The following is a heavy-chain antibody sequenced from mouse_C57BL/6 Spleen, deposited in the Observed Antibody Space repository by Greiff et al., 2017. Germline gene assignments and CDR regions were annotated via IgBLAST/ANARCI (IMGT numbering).Heavy chain of an antibody. CDR2: IYPRDGST. J-gene: IGHJ2*01. Sequence: VQLQQSDAELVKPGASVKISCKVSGYTFTDHTIHWMKQRPEQGLEWIGYIYPRDGSTKYNEKFKGKATMTADKSSSTAYMQLNSLTSEDSAVYFCARESYYYGSSSYYFDYWGQGTTLTVSS. D-gene: IGHD1-1*01. V-gene: IGHV1-78*01. CDR3: ARESYYYGSSSYYFDY. CDR1: GYTFTDHT.